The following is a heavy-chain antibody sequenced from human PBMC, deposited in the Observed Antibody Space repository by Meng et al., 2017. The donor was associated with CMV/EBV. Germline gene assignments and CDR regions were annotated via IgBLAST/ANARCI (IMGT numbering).Heavy chain of an antibody. CDR1: GFTFSSYS. V-gene: IGHV3-48*04. J-gene: IGHJ6*02. D-gene: IGHD2-2*01. CDR2: ISSSSSTI. Sequence: GESLKISCAASGFTFSSYSMNWVRQAPGKGLKWVSYISSSSSTIYYADSVKGRFTISRDNAKNSLYLQMNSLRAEDTAVYYCARDLKPAAVVFWYYYYGMDVWGQGTTVTVSS. CDR3: ARDLKPAAVVFWYYYYGMDV.